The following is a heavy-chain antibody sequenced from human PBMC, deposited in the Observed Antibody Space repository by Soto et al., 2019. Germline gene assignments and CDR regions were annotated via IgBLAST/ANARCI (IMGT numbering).Heavy chain of an antibody. CDR1: GGSISSSSYY. CDR3: ARLFSDPARIVGATQIDY. V-gene: IGHV4-39*01. J-gene: IGHJ4*02. Sequence: SETLSLTCTVSGGSISSSSYYWGWIRQPPGKGLEWIGSIYYSGSTYYNPSLKSRVTISVDTSKNQFSLKLSSVTAADTAVYYCARLFSDPARIVGATQIDYWGQGTLVTVSS. D-gene: IGHD1-26*01. CDR2: IYYSGST.